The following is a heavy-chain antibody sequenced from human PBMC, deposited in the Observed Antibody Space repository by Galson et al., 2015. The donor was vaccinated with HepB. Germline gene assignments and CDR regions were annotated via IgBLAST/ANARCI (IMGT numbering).Heavy chain of an antibody. D-gene: IGHD3-3*01. V-gene: IGHV3-33*01. CDR2: IWFDGSNK. CDR3: AREIYGWSTRECYCCGMGV. Sequence: SLRLSCAASGFMFSACGMHWVRQAPGEGLEWLAVIWFDGSNKYYADSVKGRFTVSRDNSKHTLYLQMDSLSVADTAVYYCAREIYGWSTRECYCCGMGVGGQGTTGAGSS. J-gene: IGHJ6*02. CDR1: GFMFSACG.